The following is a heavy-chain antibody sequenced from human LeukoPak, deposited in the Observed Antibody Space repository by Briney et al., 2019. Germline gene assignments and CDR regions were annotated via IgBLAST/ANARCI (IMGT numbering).Heavy chain of an antibody. V-gene: IGHV3-48*04. CDR2: ISSSGSTI. J-gene: IGHJ4*02. D-gene: IGHD4-17*01. Sequence: GGSLRLSCAASGFTFSSYAINWVRQAPGKGLEWVSYISSSGSTIYYADSVKGRFTISRDNAKNSLYLQMNSLRAEDTAVYYCARDRNGDYYFDYWGQGTLVTVSS. CDR1: GFTFSSYA. CDR3: ARDRNGDYYFDY.